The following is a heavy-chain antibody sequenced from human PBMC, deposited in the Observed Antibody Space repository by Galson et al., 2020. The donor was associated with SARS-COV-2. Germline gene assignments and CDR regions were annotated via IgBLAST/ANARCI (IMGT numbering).Heavy chain of an antibody. CDR2: ITASGGST. D-gene: IGHD3-9*01. CDR3: VKDRTYDAATGYFQPPAWDF. CDR1: GFTFSTYA. Sequence: GESLKISCAVSGFTFSTYAMSWVRQAPRKGLEWVSGITASGGSTYFADSVKGRFTISRDNSKNTLFLQMNTLGADDTAVYYCVKDRTYDAATGYFQPPAWDFWGQGTLVTVSS. J-gene: IGHJ4*02. V-gene: IGHV3-23*01.